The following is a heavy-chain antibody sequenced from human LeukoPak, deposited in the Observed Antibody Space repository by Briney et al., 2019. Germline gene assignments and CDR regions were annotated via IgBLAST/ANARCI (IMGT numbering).Heavy chain of an antibody. D-gene: IGHD3-22*01. CDR1: GFSLSTRGVG. Sequence: SGPTLVKPTQTLTLTCTFSGFSLSTRGVGVGWIRQPPGKALEWLALIYWNDDKRYSPSLKSRLNITKDTSKNQVVLTMTNMDPVDTATYYCAHSEDYYDSSALDYWGQGTLVTVSS. J-gene: IGHJ4*02. V-gene: IGHV2-5*01. CDR3: AHSEDYYDSSALDY. CDR2: IYWNDDK.